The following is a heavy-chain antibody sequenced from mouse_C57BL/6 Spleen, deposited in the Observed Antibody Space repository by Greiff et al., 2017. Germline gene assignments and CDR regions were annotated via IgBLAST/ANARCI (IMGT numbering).Heavy chain of an antibody. CDR2: FYPGSGSI. CDR1: GYTFTEYT. Sequence: QVQLQQSGAELVKPGASVKLPCKASGYTFTEYTIHWVKQRSGQGLEWIGWFYPGSGSIKYNEKFKDKATLTADKSSRAVYMELSRLTSEDSAVYFCARHEEASYYDYDYYAMGYWGQGTSVTVSS. V-gene: IGHV1-62-2*01. CDR3: ARHEEASYYDYDYYAMGY. D-gene: IGHD2-4*01. J-gene: IGHJ4*01.